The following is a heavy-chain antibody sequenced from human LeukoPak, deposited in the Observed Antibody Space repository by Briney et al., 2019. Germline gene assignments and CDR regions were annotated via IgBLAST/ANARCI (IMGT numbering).Heavy chain of an antibody. J-gene: IGHJ3*02. CDR2: INHSGST. D-gene: IGHD3-10*01. Sequence: SETLSLTCAVYGGSFSGYYWSWIRQPPGKGLEWIGEINHSGSTNYNPSLKSRVTISVDTSKNQFSLKLSSVTAADTAVYCCALVLLWPEDAFDIWGQGTMVTVSS. CDR3: ALVLLWPEDAFDI. CDR1: GGSFSGYY. V-gene: IGHV4-34*01.